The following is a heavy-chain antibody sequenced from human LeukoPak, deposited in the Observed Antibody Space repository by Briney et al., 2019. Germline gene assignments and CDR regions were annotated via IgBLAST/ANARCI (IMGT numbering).Heavy chain of an antibody. Sequence: ASVKVSCKTSGYTFSRYYIHWVRQAPGQGLEWMGIINTSGATTRYGQKFKGRVTATRDTSTSTVYMEMSSLNSEDTAVYYCAKDENYDFWSGYYNWFDPWGQGTLVTVSS. D-gene: IGHD3-3*01. J-gene: IGHJ5*02. CDR1: GYTFSRYY. V-gene: IGHV1-46*01. CDR3: AKDENYDFWSGYYNWFDP. CDR2: INTSGATT.